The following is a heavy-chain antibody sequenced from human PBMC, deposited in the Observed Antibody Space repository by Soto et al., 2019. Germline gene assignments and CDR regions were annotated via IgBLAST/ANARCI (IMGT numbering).Heavy chain of an antibody. CDR3: ARLACDLRGFPIDS. Sequence: QVHLQESGPRLVKPSETLSLTCTVSGASLSGGRSFWTWIRQPPGKGLVWIGYIYDSASTSYNASLKSRLIIYGASSNHQFSLTLTSVTAADTAVEYFARLACDLRGFPIDSWGQGTLVTVSS. D-gene: IGHD3-22*01. J-gene: IGHJ4*02. V-gene: IGHV4-31*03. CDR1: GASLSGGRSF. CDR2: IYDSAST.